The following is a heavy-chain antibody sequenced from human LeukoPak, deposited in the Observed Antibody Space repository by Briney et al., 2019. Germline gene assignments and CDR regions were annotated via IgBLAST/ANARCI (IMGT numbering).Heavy chain of an antibody. D-gene: IGHD2-2*01. CDR2: ISGGAGST. CDR1: RFTFSNYA. CDR3: AKSGVPAAVSWFDP. Sequence: GSLRLSCAASRFTFSNYAMTWVRQAPGKGLEWVSAISGGAGSTYYADAVKGRFTISRDNSKNTLYLQMNGLRADDTAVYYCAKSGVPAAVSWFDPWGQGALVTVSS. J-gene: IGHJ5*02. V-gene: IGHV3-23*01.